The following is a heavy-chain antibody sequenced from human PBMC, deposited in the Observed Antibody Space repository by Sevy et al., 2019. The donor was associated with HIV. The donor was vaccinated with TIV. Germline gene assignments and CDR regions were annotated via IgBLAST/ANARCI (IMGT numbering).Heavy chain of an antibody. J-gene: IGHJ5*02. CDR3: ARGPGVVAVAALNWFDP. Sequence: SLKISCAASGLTFSSYAMHWVRQAPGKGLEWVAVISYDGSDKYFADSVKGRFTISRDNSKNTLFLQMNSLRTEDKAVYYCARGPGVVAVAALNWFDPWGQGTLVTVSS. CDR2: ISYDGSDK. V-gene: IGHV3-30*04. CDR1: GLTFSSYA. D-gene: IGHD2-15*01.